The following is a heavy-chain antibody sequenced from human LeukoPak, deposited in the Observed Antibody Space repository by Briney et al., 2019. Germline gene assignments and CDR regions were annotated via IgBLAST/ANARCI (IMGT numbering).Heavy chain of an antibody. CDR2: IYYDGST. J-gene: IGHJ4*02. D-gene: IGHD3-16*02. CDR1: GYSISSGYY. CDR3: ARSSIVLREGFDY. V-gene: IGHV4-38-2*02. Sequence: SETLSLTCIVSGYSISSGYYWGWLRQPPGKGLEWIGSIYYDGSTYYSPSLKSRVTVLRDTSNNQFSLKLTSMTAADTAVYYCARSSIVLREGFDYWGQGTLVTVSS.